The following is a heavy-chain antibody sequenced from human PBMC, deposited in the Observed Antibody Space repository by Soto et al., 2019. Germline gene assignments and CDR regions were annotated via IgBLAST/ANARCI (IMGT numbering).Heavy chain of an antibody. V-gene: IGHV4-4*07. CDR1: GGSISSYY. D-gene: IGHD3-10*01. J-gene: IGHJ6*02. CDR3: ARGPRGYVYYHGMDV. CDR2: IDTSGTT. Sequence: ASETLSLTCTVSGGSISSYYVSWIRQSAGKGLEWIGRIDTSGTTSYNPSLKSRVTMSVDASKNHFSLNLSSVTAADTAVYYCARGPRGYVYYHGMDVWGQGTTVTVSS.